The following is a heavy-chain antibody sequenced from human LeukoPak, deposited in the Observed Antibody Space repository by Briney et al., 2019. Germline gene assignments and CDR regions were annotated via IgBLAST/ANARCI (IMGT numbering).Heavy chain of an antibody. J-gene: IGHJ6*03. D-gene: IGHD5-12*01. CDR3: ARGYSGYSYYYYYMDV. CDR1: GGSFSSYY. CDR2: IYYSGST. V-gene: IGHV4-59*01. Sequence: SETLSLTCTLSGGSFSSYYWSWIRQPPGKGLEWIGYIYYSGSTNYNPSLKSRVTISVDTSKNQFSLKLSSVTATDTAVYYCARGYSGYSYYYYYMDVWGKGTTVTVSS.